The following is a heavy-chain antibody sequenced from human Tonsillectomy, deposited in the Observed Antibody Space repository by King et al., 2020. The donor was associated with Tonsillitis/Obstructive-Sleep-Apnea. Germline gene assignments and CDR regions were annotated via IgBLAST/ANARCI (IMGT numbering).Heavy chain of an antibody. CDR3: AGLVQDVIGLCFDY. V-gene: IGHV4-61*01. Sequence: QLQESGPGLVKPSETLSLTCAVSGGSVSSDSYYWSWIRQPPGKGLEWIGYICYRGSTNHDPSLKSRVAISVDTSKNQFSLKLSSVTAADTAVCYCAGLVQDVIGLCFDYWGQGTLVTVSS. J-gene: IGHJ4*02. CDR2: ICYRGST. CDR1: GGSVSSDSYY. D-gene: IGHD3/OR15-3a*01.